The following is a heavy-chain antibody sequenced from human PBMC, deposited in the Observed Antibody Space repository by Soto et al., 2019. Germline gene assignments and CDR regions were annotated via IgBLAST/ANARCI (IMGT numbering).Heavy chain of an antibody. CDR1: GYTFTSYG. D-gene: IGHD2-15*01. CDR2: ISAYNGNT. Sequence: ASVKVSCKASGYTFTSYGISWVRQAPGQRLEWMGWISAYNGNTNYAQKLQGRVTMTTDTSTSTAYMELRSLRSDDTAVYYCAKYCSGGSCYWGAPDAFDIWGQGTMVTVSS. CDR3: AKYCSGGSCYWGAPDAFDI. J-gene: IGHJ3*02. V-gene: IGHV1-18*01.